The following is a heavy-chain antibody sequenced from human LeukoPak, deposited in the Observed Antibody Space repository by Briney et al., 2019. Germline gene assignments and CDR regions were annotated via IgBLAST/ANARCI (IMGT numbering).Heavy chain of an antibody. Sequence: PSQTLSLTCAISGGSISSGGYSWSWIRQPPGKGLEWIGYIYHSGSTYHNPSLKSRVTISVDRSKNQFSLKLSSVTAADTAVYYCARDCSGGSCYDYWGQGTLVTVSS. CDR1: GGSISSGGYS. J-gene: IGHJ4*02. D-gene: IGHD2-15*01. CDR2: IYHSGST. V-gene: IGHV4-30-2*01. CDR3: ARDCSGGSCYDY.